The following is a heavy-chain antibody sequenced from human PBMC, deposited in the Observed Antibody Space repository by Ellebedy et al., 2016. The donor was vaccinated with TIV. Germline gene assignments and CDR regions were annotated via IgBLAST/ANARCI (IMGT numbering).Heavy chain of an antibody. Sequence: PGGSLRLSCAASGFTFNSYAMHWVRQAPGKGLEWVAVISYDGNSKYYADSVKGRFTISRDNSMTTLYLEMNSLRAEDTAVYYCALELDKSSGWYGGAAYWGQGTLVTVSS. V-gene: IGHV3-30-3*01. CDR3: ALELDKSSGWYGGAAY. CDR2: ISYDGNSK. D-gene: IGHD6-19*01. CDR1: GFTFNSYA. J-gene: IGHJ4*02.